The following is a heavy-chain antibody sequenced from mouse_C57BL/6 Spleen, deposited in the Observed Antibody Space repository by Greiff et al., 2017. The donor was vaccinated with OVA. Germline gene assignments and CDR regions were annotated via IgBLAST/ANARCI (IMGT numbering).Heavy chain of an antibody. D-gene: IGHD4-1*01. CDR2: IYPGDGDT. CDR1: GYAFSSYW. V-gene: IGHV1-80*01. J-gene: IGHJ2*01. CDR3: ARQLTGSYYFDY. Sequence: VKLQESGAELVKPGASVKISCKASGYAFSSYWMNWVKQRPGKGLEWIGQIYPGDGDTNYNGKFKGKTTLTADKSSSTAYMQLSSLTSEDSAVYFCARQLTGSYYFDYWGQGTTLTVSS.